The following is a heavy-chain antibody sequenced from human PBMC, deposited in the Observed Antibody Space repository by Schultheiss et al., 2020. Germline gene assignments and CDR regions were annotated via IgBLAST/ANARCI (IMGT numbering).Heavy chain of an antibody. Sequence: GGALRLSCAASGFTFSSYAMSWVRQAPGKGLEWVSGISWNSGSIGYADSVKGRFTISRDNAKNSLYLQMNSLRAEDTAVYYCARDGYYDFWSGYLSYYYYYMDVWGKGTTVTVSS. CDR2: ISWNSGSI. J-gene: IGHJ6*03. CDR1: GFTFSSYA. D-gene: IGHD3-3*01. V-gene: IGHV3-20*04. CDR3: ARDGYYDFWSGYLSYYYYYMDV.